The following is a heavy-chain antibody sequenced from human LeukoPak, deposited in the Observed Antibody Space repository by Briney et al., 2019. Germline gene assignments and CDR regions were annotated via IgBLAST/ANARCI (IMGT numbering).Heavy chain of an antibody. CDR3: ARVTFNYFDY. D-gene: IGHD1-14*01. V-gene: IGHV3-48*03. CDR1: GFXFSSYE. CDR2: ISSSGSTI. Sequence: GGSLRLSCAASGFXFSSYEMNWVRQAPGKGLEWVSYISSSGSTIYFADSVKGRFTISRDNAKNSLYLQMNSLRAEDTAVYYCARVTFNYFDYWGQGTLVTVSS. J-gene: IGHJ4*02.